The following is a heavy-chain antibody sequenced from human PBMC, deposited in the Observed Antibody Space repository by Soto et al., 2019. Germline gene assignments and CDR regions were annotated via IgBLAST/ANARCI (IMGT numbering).Heavy chain of an antibody. Sequence: SETLSLTCTVSGGSISSSSYYWGWIRQPPGKGLEWIGSIYYSGSTSYNPSLKSRVTISVDTSKNQFSLKLSSVNDAETDVYDCARKIMIVEFDPLGKXTLVTVS. CDR2: IYYSGST. D-gene: IGHD3-22*01. J-gene: IGHJ5*02. V-gene: IGHV4-39*01. CDR1: GGSISSSSYY. CDR3: ARKIMIVEFDP.